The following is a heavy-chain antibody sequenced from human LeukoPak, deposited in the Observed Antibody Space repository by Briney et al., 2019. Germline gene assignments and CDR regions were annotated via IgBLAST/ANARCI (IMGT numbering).Heavy chain of an antibody. J-gene: IGHJ5*02. CDR3: AKDFGPPGGCSGGSCFLNWFDP. CDR2: IWYDGSNK. Sequence: PGGSLRLSCAASGFTFSSYGMHWVRQAPGKGLEWVAVIWYDGSNKYYADSVKGRSTISRDNSKNTLYLQMNSLRAEDTAVYYCAKDFGPPGGCSGGSCFLNWFDPWGQGTLVTVSS. V-gene: IGHV3-30*02. D-gene: IGHD2-15*01. CDR1: GFTFSSYG.